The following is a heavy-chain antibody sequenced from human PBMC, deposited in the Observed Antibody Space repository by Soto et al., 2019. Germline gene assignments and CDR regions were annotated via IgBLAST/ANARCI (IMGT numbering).Heavy chain of an antibody. CDR2: IIPLLDIT. Sequence: SVKVSCKASGGTFSNDIITCVRQAPGQGLEWMGRIIPLLDITNYAQKFQGRVTITADKSTSTAYMELNSLRSEDTAVYYCVRDSPIGSTYSGYDGIDSWGQGTLVTVSS. J-gene: IGHJ4*02. CDR3: VRDSPIGSTYSGYDGIDS. D-gene: IGHD5-12*01. CDR1: GGTFSNDI. V-gene: IGHV1-69*04.